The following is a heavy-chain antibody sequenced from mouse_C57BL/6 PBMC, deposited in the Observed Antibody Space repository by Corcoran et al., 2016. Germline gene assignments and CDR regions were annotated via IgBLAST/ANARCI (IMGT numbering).Heavy chain of an antibody. J-gene: IGHJ3*01. D-gene: IGHD1-1*01. CDR1: GYTFTTYG. CDR2: INTYSGVP. Sequence: QIQLVQSGPELKKPGETVKISCKASGYTFTTYGMSWVKQAPGKGLKWMGWINTYSGVPTYADDFKGRFAFSLETSASTAYLQINNLKNEDTATYFCARRVDYGSSWFAYWGQGTLVTVSA. CDR3: ARRVDYGSSWFAY. V-gene: IGHV9-3*01.